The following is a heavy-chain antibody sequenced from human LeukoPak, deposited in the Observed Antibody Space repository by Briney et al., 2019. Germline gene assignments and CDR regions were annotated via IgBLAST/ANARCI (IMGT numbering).Heavy chain of an antibody. J-gene: IGHJ5*02. CDR1: GGSFSGYY. Sequence: ASETLSLTCAVYGGSFSGYYWSWIRQPPGKGLEWIGEINHSGSTNYNPSLKSRVTISVDTSKNQFSLKPSSVTAADTAVYYCARGEKLGYCSGGSCYSRWFDPWGQGTLVTVSS. CDR2: INHSGST. V-gene: IGHV4-34*01. D-gene: IGHD2-15*01. CDR3: ARGEKLGYCSGGSCYSRWFDP.